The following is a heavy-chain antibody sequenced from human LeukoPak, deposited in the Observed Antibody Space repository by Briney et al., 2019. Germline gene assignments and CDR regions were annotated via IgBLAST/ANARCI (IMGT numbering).Heavy chain of an antibody. J-gene: IGHJ4*02. CDR1: GGSINNYY. V-gene: IGHV4-59*08. CDR2: IYYSGST. CDR3: ARHPSSSEPYYFDY. Sequence: PSETLSLTCNVSGGSINNYYWSWIRQPPGKGLEWIGYIYYSGSTNYNPSLKSRVTMSVDTPKNQLSLKLSSVTAADTAVYYCARHPSSSEPYYFDYWGQGTLVTVSS. D-gene: IGHD6-6*01.